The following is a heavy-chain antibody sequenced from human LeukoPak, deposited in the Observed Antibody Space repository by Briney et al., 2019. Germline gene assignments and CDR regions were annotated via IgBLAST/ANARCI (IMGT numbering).Heavy chain of an antibody. J-gene: IGHJ4*02. V-gene: IGHV3-30*04. CDR1: GFVFSDYA. Sequence: GRSLRLSCAASGFVFSDYAIHWVRQAPGKGLEWVAVISYDGGSEHYLDSVKGRFTISRDNSKNTVYLQMNTLRAEDTAVYYCLRDRGYSTYDCWGQGTLVTVSS. CDR2: ISYDGGSE. D-gene: IGHD5-12*01. CDR3: LRDRGYSTYDC.